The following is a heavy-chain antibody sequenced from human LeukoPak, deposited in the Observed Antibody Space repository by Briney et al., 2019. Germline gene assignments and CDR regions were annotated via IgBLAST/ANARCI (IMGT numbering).Heavy chain of an antibody. CDR2: ISYDGSNK. CDR1: GFTFSSYA. V-gene: IGHV3-30-3*01. J-gene: IGHJ4*02. Sequence: GRSLRLSCAASGFTFSSYAMHWVRQAPGKGLEWVAVISYDGSNKYYADSVKGRFTISRDNSKNTLYLQMNSLRAEDTAVYYCARDQGYVDTAMAPDYWGQGTLVTVSS. D-gene: IGHD5-18*01. CDR3: ARDQGYVDTAMAPDY.